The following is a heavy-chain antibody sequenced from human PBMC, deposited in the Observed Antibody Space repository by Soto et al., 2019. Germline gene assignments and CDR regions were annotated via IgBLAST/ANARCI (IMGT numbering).Heavy chain of an antibody. D-gene: IGHD3-3*01. CDR2: VFDSGNT. CDR1: GGSITSGGYS. V-gene: IGHV4-31*02. CDR3: ARGSCYYRNFDS. Sequence: QVQLQESGPGLVKPSQTLSLTCYVSGGSITSGGYSWTWIRHHPGKALQWIGYVFDSGNTYYNPSLKGRLTISVGTAKNLVSLELSSVTAADTAVYYCARGSCYYRNFDSWGQGTLVSVSS. J-gene: IGHJ4*02.